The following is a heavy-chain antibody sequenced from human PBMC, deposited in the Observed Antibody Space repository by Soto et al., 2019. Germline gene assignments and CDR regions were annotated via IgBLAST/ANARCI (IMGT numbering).Heavy chain of an antibody. CDR1: GFSLSTNEVG. CDR3: AHIYYYGSGSYYPFDY. CDR2: IYWDDDK. D-gene: IGHD3-10*01. Sequence: SGPTLVNPTQSLTLTCTVSGFSLSTNEVGVGWIRQPPGKALEWLGLIYWDDDKRFSPSLKSRLTITKDTSKNQVVLTMTNMDPVDTATYYCAHIYYYGSGSYYPFDYWGHGTLVTVSS. V-gene: IGHV2-5*02. J-gene: IGHJ4*01.